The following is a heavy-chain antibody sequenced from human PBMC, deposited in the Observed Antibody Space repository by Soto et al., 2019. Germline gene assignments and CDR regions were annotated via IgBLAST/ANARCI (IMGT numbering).Heavy chain of an antibody. CDR3: ARTYYDILTGPGPYI. CDR1: GGSIISSSYY. Sequence: PSETVSLTCTVSGGSIISSSYYWGWIRQPPGKGLEWIGSIYYSGSTYYNPSLKSRVTISVDTSKNQFSLKLSSVTAADTAVYYRARTYYDILTGPGPYIWGQGTMVTVSS. V-gene: IGHV4-39*01. D-gene: IGHD3-9*01. CDR2: IYYSGST. J-gene: IGHJ3*02.